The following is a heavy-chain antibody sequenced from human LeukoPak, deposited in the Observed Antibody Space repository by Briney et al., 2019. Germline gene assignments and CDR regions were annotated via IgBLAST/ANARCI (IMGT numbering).Heavy chain of an antibody. CDR2: IYTGGST. J-gene: IGHJ5*02. Sequence: PGGSLRLSCAASGLTVSSSYMSWVRQAPGKGLEWVSVIYTGGSTYYADSVKGRFTTSRDNSKKTLYLQMNSLRAEDTAVYYCARLGDYSNAHWFDPWGQGTLVTVSS. CDR1: GLTVSSSY. V-gene: IGHV3-66*01. CDR3: ARLGDYSNAHWFDP. D-gene: IGHD4-11*01.